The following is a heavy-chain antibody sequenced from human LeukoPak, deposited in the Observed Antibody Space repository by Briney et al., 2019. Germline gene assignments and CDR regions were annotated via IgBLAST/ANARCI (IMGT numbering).Heavy chain of an antibody. V-gene: IGHV1-69*05. D-gene: IGHD3-10*01. CDR2: IIPIFGTA. J-gene: IGHJ6*03. CDR1: GGTFSSYA. CDR3: ARDHGGSGRRYYYYMDV. Sequence: SVKVSCKASGGTFSSYAISWVRQAPGQGLEWMGGIIPIFGTANYAQKFQGRVTITTDESTSTAYMELSSLRSGDTAVYYCARDHGGSGRRYYYYMDVWGKGTTVTVSS.